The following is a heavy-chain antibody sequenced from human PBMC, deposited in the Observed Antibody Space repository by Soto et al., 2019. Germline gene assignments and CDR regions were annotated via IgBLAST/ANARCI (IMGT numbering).Heavy chain of an antibody. CDR3: ACIFSGGYGYGFYYYGMDV. D-gene: IGHD5-18*01. V-gene: IGHV4-34*01. CDR2: INHSGST. Sequence: SETLSLTCAVSGGSFSAYSWTWIRQPPGTGLEWIGEINHSGSTNYNPSLKSRVTISVDTSKNQFSLKLTSVTAADTAVYYCACIFSGGYGYGFYYYGMDVWGQGTTVTVSS. CDR1: GGSFSAYS. J-gene: IGHJ6*02.